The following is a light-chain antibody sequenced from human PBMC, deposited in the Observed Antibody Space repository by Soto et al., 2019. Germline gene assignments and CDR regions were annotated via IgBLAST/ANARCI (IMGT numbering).Light chain of an antibody. CDR2: RNN. V-gene: IGLV1-47*01. CDR3: AAWDDSLSGGV. Sequence: QSVLTQPPSASGTPGQRVTISCSGSSSNIGSNYVYWYQQLPGTAPKLLIYRNNQRPSGVPDRFSGSKSGTSVSLAISGLRSEDEADYYCAAWDDSLSGGVFGGGTKLTVL. J-gene: IGLJ3*02. CDR1: SSNIGSNY.